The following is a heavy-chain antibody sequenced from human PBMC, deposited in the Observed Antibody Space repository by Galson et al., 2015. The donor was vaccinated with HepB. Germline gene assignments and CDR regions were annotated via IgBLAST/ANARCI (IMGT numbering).Heavy chain of an antibody. CDR1: GYTFINYN. J-gene: IGHJ4*02. Sequence: SLKVSCKASGYTFINYNIHWVRQAPGQRLEWMGLINADNGNTEYSQKFQGRVTITSDTSASTVYMELSSLRSEDTAVYYCVRADQGYYDSSGYYWGQGSLVTV. D-gene: IGHD3-22*01. CDR3: VRADQGYYDSSGYY. CDR2: INADNGNT. V-gene: IGHV1-3*01.